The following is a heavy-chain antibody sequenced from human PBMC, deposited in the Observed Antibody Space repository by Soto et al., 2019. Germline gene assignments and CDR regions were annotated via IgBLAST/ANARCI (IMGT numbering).Heavy chain of an antibody. V-gene: IGHV6-1*01. CDR2: TYYRSKWSS. CDR1: GDSVSSNSAA. Sequence: SQTLSLTCAISGDSVSSNSAAWNWIRQSPSRGLEWLGRTYYRSKWSSNYAVSVKSRITINPDTSKNQFSLQLRSVTPDDTAMYYCARTGDYLVDYSGQGTLVTVSS. D-gene: IGHD7-27*01. J-gene: IGHJ4*02. CDR3: ARTGDYLVDY.